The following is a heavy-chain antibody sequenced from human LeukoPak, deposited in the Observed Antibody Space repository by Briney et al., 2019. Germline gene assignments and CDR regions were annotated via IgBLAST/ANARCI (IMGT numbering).Heavy chain of an antibody. CDR1: RFTFSSYS. Sequence: GGSLRLSCAASRFTFSSYSMNWVRQAPGKGLEWVSSISSSSSYIDYADSVKGRFTISRDNAKNSLYLQMNSLRAEDTAVYYCARDSNVSVRSYWGQGTLVTVSS. CDR2: ISSSSSYI. CDR3: ARDSNVSVRSY. J-gene: IGHJ4*02. D-gene: IGHD3-3*01. V-gene: IGHV3-21*01.